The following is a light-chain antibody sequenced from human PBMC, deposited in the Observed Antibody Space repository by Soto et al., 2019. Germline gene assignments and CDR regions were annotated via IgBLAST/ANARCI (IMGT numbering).Light chain of an antibody. J-gene: IGKJ1*01. CDR2: AAS. V-gene: IGKV1-9*01. CDR1: QGISSY. CDR3: QQLNNYPRT. Sequence: DIQFTHSPSFLSASVGDRVTITCRSSQGISSYLAWYQQKPGKAPKLLISAASTLQSGVPSRFSGSESGTEFTLTISSLQPEDFATYYCQQLNNYPRTFGQGTKVDIK.